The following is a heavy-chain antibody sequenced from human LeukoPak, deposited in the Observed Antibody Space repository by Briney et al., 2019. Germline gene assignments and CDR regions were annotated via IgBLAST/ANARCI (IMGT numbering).Heavy chain of an antibody. CDR2: IYSGGST. CDR1: GFTFSSYA. D-gene: IGHD3-22*01. V-gene: IGHV3-53*01. CDR3: ARDHYDSSGYYYGVHY. Sequence: GGSLRLSCAASGFTFSSYAMSWVRQAPGKGLEWVSVIYSGGSTYYADSVKGRFTISRDNSKNTLYLQMNSLRAEDTAVYYCARDHYDSSGYYYGVHYWGQGTLVTVSS. J-gene: IGHJ4*02.